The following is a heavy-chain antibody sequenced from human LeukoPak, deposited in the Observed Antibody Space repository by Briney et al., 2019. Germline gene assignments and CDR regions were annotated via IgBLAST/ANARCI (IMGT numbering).Heavy chain of an antibody. CDR2: ISSSSSYI. CDR3: AREWSRFAPPDY. V-gene: IGHV3-21*01. Sequence: GGSLRLSCAASGFTFSSYSMNWVRQAPGKGLEWVSSISSSSSYIYYADSVKGRFTISRDNAKNSLYLQMNSLRAEDTAVYYCAREWSRFAPPDYWGQGTLVTVSS. CDR1: GFTFSSYS. D-gene: IGHD2-8*01. J-gene: IGHJ4*02.